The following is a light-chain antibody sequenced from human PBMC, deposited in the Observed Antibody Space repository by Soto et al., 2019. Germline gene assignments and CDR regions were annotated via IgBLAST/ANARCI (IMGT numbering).Light chain of an antibody. V-gene: IGKV1-27*01. J-gene: IGKJ1*01. CDR1: QSISNY. Sequence: DIQMTQSPSSLSASVGDRVTITCRARQSISNYLAWYQQKPGKVPKLLIYAASALQSGVPSRFSGSGSGTDFTLTISSLQPEDVATYYCQKYNSAPPWTFGQGTKVEIK. CDR3: QKYNSAPPWT. CDR2: AAS.